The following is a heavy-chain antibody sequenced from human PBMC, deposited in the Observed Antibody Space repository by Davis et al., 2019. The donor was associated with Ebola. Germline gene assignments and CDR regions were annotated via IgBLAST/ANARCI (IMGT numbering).Heavy chain of an antibody. Sequence: AASVKVSCKASGYTFTSYGISWVRQAPGQGLEWMGWISAYNGNTNYAQKLQGRVTMTTDTSTSTVYMELSSLRSEDTAVYYCATARTTVTDYGMDVWGQGTTVTVSS. V-gene: IGHV1-18*01. CDR1: GYTFTSYG. J-gene: IGHJ6*02. D-gene: IGHD4-11*01. CDR3: ATARTTVTDYGMDV. CDR2: ISAYNGNT.